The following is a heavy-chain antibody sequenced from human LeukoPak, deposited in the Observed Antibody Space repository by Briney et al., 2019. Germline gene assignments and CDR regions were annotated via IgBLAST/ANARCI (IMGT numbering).Heavy chain of an antibody. Sequence: GGSLRLSRAASGFTFSSYSMNWVRQAPGKGLEWVSYISSSSSTIYYADSVKGRFTISRDNAKNSLYLQMNSLRDEDTAVYYCARPGSPLYGDYFDYWGQGTLVTVSS. CDR2: ISSSSSTI. CDR1: GFTFSSYS. V-gene: IGHV3-48*02. CDR3: ARPGSPLYGDYFDY. J-gene: IGHJ4*02. D-gene: IGHD4-17*01.